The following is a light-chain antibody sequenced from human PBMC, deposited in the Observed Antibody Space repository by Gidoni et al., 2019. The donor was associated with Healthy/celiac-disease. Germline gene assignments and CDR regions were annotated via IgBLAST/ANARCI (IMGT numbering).Light chain of an antibody. Sequence: IVLTQSPLSLPVTPGEPASIPCRSSQCLLHSIGYNYLDWYLQKPGQSPQLLIYLGSNRASGVPDRFSGSGSGTDFTLKISRVEAEDVGVYYCMQALQTPLYTFGQGAKLEIK. J-gene: IGKJ2*01. CDR2: LGS. V-gene: IGKV2-28*01. CDR3: MQALQTPLYT. CDR1: QCLLHSIGYNY.